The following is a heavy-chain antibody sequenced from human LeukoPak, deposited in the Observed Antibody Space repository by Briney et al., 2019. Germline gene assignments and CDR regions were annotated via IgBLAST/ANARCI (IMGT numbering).Heavy chain of an antibody. Sequence: GGSLRLSCAASGFTFSSYAMHWVRQAPGKGLEWVAVISYDGSNKYYADSVKGRFTISRDNSKNTLYLQMNSLRAEDTAVYYCARSYSSSWSAEIAEYFQHWGQGTLVTVSS. CDR2: ISYDGSNK. CDR1: GFTFSSYA. CDR3: ARSYSSSWSAEIAEYFQH. D-gene: IGHD6-13*01. J-gene: IGHJ1*01. V-gene: IGHV3-30-3*01.